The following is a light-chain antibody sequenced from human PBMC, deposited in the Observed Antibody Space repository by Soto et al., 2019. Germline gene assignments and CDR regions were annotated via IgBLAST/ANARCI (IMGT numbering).Light chain of an antibody. J-gene: IGKJ1*01. CDR2: GAS. Sequence: EIVLTQSPGTMSLSPGKRATLSCRASQSVSSSYLAWYQQKPGQDPRLLIYGASSRATGIPDRFSGSGSGTDFTLTISRLETEDFAVYYCQQYGSSPRTFGQGTKVDI. CDR3: QQYGSSPRT. V-gene: IGKV3-20*01. CDR1: QSVSSSY.